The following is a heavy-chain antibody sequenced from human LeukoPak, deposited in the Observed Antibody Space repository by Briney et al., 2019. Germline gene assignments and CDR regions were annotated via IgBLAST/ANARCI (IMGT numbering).Heavy chain of an antibody. CDR3: ARRVYGRVSFDY. J-gene: IGHJ4*02. CDR2: INPADSET. CDR1: GYIFTTYW. Sequence: GESLKISCKGSGYIFTTYWIGWVRQMPGKGLEWMAIINPADSETRYSPTFQGQVTISVDKSINTAYLQWSSLKASDTAMYYCARRVYGRVSFDYWGQGTLVTVSS. V-gene: IGHV5-51*01. D-gene: IGHD5/OR15-5a*01.